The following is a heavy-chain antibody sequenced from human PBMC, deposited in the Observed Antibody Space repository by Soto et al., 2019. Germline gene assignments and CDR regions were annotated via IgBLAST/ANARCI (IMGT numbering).Heavy chain of an antibody. J-gene: IGHJ6*02. V-gene: IGHV3-33*01. D-gene: IGHD4-17*01. Sequence: GGSLRLSCAASGFTFSSYGMHWVRQDPGKGLEWVAVIWYDGSNKYYADSVKGRFTISRDNSKNTLYLQMNSLRAEDTAVYYCARERQTTTDYYYYYGMDVWGQGTTVTV. CDR2: IWYDGSNK. CDR3: ARERQTTTDYYYYYGMDV. CDR1: GFTFSSYG.